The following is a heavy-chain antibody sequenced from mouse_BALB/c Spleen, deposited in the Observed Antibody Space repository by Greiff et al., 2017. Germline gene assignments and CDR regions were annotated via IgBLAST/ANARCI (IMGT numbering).Heavy chain of an antibody. CDR1: GFSLTGYG. V-gene: IGHV2-6-7*01. D-gene: IGHD2-14*01. CDR3: ARERNYRYDGYYFDY. J-gene: IGHJ2*01. Sequence: QVQLQQSGPGLVAPSQSLSITCTVSGFSLTGYGVNWVRQPPGKGLEWLGMIWGDGSTDYNSALKSRLSISKDNSKSQVFLKMNSLQTDDTARYYCARERNYRYDGYYFDYWGQGTTLTVSS. CDR2: IWGDGST.